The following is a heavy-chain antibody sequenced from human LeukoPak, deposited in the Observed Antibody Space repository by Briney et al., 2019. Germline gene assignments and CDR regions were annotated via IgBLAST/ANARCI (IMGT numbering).Heavy chain of an antibody. J-gene: IGHJ4*02. V-gene: IGHV4-61*02. Sequence: PSETLSLTCTVSGGSISSGSYYWSWIRQPAGKGLEWIGRIYTSGSTNYNPSLKSRVTISVDTSKNQFSLKLSSVTAADTAVYYCARLSDFSSSWYEGVHWGQGTLVTVSS. CDR1: GGSISSGSYY. D-gene: IGHD6-13*01. CDR2: IYTSGST. CDR3: ARLSDFSSSWYEGVH.